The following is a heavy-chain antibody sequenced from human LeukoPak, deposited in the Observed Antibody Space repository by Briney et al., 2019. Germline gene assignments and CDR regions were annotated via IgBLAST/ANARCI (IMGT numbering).Heavy chain of an antibody. CDR2: ISGSGGST. D-gene: IGHD6-13*01. J-gene: IGHJ4*02. CDR1: GFTFSSYA. Sequence: GGSLRLSCAASGFTFSSYAMSWVRQAPGKGLEWVSSISGSGGSTNYADSVKGRFTISRDNSKNTLYLQMNSLRAEDTAVYYCAKDSGGYSSSSFGSWGQGTRVTVSS. V-gene: IGHV3-23*01. CDR3: AKDSGGYSSSSFGS.